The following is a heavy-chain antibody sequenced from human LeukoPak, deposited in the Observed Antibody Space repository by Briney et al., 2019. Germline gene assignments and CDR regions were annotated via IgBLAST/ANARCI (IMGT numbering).Heavy chain of an antibody. D-gene: IGHD1-1*01. CDR2: ISWNSGSI. J-gene: IGHJ4*02. V-gene: IGHV3-9*01. CDR3: TRSRAGTTSPFDY. CDR1: GFTFDDYA. Sequence: GGSLRLSCAASGFTFDDYAMHWVRQAPGKGLEWVSGISWNSGSIGYADSVKGRFTISRDNAKNSLYLQMNSLRAEDTAVYYCTRSRAGTTSPFDYWGQGTLVTVSS.